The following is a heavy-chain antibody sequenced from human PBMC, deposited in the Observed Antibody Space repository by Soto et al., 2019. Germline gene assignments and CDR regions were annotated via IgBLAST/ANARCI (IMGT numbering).Heavy chain of an antibody. CDR1: GGSINIGGYY. V-gene: IGHV4-31*03. CDR2: IYYSGST. J-gene: IGHJ4*02. Sequence: SETLSLTCTVSGGSINIGGYYWSWIRQHPGKGLEWIGYIYYSGSTFYNPSLKSRVTISFDTSKNQFSLKLNSVTAADTAVYYCARTAWHFFDYWGQGTLVTVS. D-gene: IGHD3-3*02. CDR3: ARTAWHFFDY.